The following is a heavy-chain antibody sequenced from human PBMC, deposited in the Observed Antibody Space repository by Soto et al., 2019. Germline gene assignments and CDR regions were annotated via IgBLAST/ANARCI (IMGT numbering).Heavy chain of an antibody. Sequence: QLLQSGGGLVQPGGPLTLSCAASGFTFGITDMSWVRQAPGEGLEWVSTIDGSGGITYYADSVKGRFTISRDNSRNTVYLQMNSLRGDDTALYYCVKNSGWFNTWGQGALVTVSS. CDR3: VKNSGWFNT. D-gene: IGHD3-10*01. CDR2: IDGSGGIT. V-gene: IGHV3-23*01. J-gene: IGHJ5*02. CDR1: GFTFGITD.